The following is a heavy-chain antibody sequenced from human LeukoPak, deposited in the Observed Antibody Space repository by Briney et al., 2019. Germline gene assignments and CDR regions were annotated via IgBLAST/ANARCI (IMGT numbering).Heavy chain of an antibody. D-gene: IGHD6-13*01. CDR3: ARVGSSWPYYFGY. Sequence: NPSETLSLTCTVSGGSISSGGYYWSWIRQHPGKGLEWIGYIYYSGSTYYNPSLKSRVTISVDTSKNQFSLKLSSVTAADTAVYYCARVGSSWPYYFGYWGQGTLVTVSS. CDR2: IYYSGST. V-gene: IGHV4-31*02. CDR1: GGSISSGGYY. J-gene: IGHJ4*02.